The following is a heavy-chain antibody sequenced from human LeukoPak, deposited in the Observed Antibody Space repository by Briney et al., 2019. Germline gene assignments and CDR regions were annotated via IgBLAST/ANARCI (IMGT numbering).Heavy chain of an antibody. CDR1: GYAFTSYD. V-gene: IGHV1-8*01. CDR2: MNPNSGNT. CDR3: ARGAWTSSFDY. D-gene: IGHD6-6*01. J-gene: IGHJ4*02. Sequence: GASVKVSCKASGYAFTSYDINWVRQATGQGLEWMGWMNPNSGNTDYAQKFQDRVAMTRDTSTSTVYMELSSLRSEDTAVYYCARGAWTSSFDYWGQGTLVTVSS.